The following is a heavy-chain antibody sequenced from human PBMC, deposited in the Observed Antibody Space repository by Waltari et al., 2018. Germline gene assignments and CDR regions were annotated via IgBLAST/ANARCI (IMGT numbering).Heavy chain of an antibody. Sequence: QLQLQESGPGLVKPSGTLSLTCTVSGESMSSSYVWNWVRQPPGKGLEWIGQVRGDGRTNYNPSFASRLTISLDTSTDHFSLRLTYATAADTAVYYCARDRGRGLYLESWGQGILVTVSP. CDR1: GESMSSSYV. D-gene: IGHD2-15*01. J-gene: IGHJ4*02. CDR2: VRGDGRT. V-gene: IGHV4-4*02. CDR3: ARDRGRGLYLES.